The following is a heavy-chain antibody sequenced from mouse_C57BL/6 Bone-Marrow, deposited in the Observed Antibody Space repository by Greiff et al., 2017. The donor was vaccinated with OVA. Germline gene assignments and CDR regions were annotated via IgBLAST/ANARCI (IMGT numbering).Heavy chain of an antibody. CDR1: GYTFTSYW. V-gene: IGHV1-50*01. CDR3: ASAVFAY. Sequence: QVQLQHPGAELVKPGASVKLSCKASGYTFTSYWMQWVKQRPGQGLEWIGEIDPSDSYTNYNQKFKGKAPLTVDTSSSTAYMQLSSLTSEDSAVYYCASAVFAYWGQGTLVTVSA. CDR2: IDPSDSYT. J-gene: IGHJ3*01.